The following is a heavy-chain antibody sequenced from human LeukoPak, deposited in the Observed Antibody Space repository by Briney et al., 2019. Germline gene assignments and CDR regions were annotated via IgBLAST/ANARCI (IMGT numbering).Heavy chain of an antibody. D-gene: IGHD3-3*01. CDR2: ISAYNGNT. CDR3: ARMDYDFDIFYFDY. CDR1: GYTITSYG. V-gene: IGHV1-18*01. Sequence: GASVKVSCKASGYTITSYGISWVRQAPGQGLEWMGWISAYNGNTNYAQKLQGRVTMTTDTSTSTAYMELRSLRSDDTAVYYCARMDYDFDIFYFDYRGQGTLVTVSS. J-gene: IGHJ4*02.